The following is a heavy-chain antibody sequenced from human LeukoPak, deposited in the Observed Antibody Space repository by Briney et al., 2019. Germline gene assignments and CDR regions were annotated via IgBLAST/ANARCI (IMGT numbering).Heavy chain of an antibody. D-gene: IGHD5-24*01. J-gene: IGHJ4*02. CDR2: IYYSGGT. Sequence: PSETLSLTCIVSSGSISSSSYYWGWIRQPPGKGLEWIGSIYYSGGTYYNPSLKSRVTISVDTSKNQFSLKLSSVTAADTAVYYCARAGRRWLQLGYYFDYWGLGTLVTVSS. CDR3: ARAGRRWLQLGYYFDY. V-gene: IGHV4-39*07. CDR1: SGSISSSSYY.